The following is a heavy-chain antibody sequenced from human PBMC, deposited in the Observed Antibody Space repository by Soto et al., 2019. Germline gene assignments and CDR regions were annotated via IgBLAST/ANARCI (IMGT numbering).Heavy chain of an antibody. D-gene: IGHD3-16*02. J-gene: IGHJ4*02. V-gene: IGHV4-34*01. CDR1: GGSFSGYY. CDR2: INHSGST. CDR3: AREGPYYDYVWGSYPLYYFDY. Sequence: SETLSLTCAVYGGSFSGYYWSWIRQPPGKGLEWIGEINHSGSTNYNPSLKSRVTISVDTSKNQFSLKLSSVTAADTAVYYCAREGPYYDYVWGSYPLYYFDYWGQGTLVTVS.